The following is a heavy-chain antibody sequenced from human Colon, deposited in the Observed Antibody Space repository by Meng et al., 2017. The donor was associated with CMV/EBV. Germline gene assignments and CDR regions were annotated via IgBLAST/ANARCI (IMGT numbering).Heavy chain of an antibody. J-gene: IGHJ4*02. D-gene: IGHD5-18*01. V-gene: IGHV3-21*01. CDR1: GFTFDDYA. CDR3: ARDRGHNNGYAFDY. Sequence: GESLKISCTASGFTFDDYAMHWVRQAPGKGLEWVSSISSRSTYISYADSLKGRFTISRDNAKNSVYLQMNSLRVEDTAVYYCARDRGHNNGYAFDYWGQGTLVTVSS. CDR2: ISSRSTYI.